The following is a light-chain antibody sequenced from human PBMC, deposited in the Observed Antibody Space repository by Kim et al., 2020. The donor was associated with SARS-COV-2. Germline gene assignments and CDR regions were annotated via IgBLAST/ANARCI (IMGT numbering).Light chain of an antibody. J-gene: IGKJ1*01. CDR2: AAS. CDR3: QQSGT. CDR1: QSVSSTF. V-gene: IGKV3-20*01. Sequence: LSLSPGERATLSCRASQSVSSTFLAWFQHKPGQTPRLLIYAASTRATGIPDRFSGSGSGTDFTLTISRLEPEDFAVYYCQQSGTFGQGTKVDIK.